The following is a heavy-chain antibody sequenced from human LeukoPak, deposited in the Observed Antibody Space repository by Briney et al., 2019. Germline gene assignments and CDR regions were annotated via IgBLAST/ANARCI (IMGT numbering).Heavy chain of an antibody. V-gene: IGHV4-39*01. CDR2: IYYSGST. J-gene: IGHJ6*03. CDR3: ARVGLTGSHYYYYMDV. CDR1: GGSISSSSYY. Sequence: PSETLSLTCTVSGGSISSSSYYWGWIRQPPGKGLEWIGSIYYSGSTYYNPSLKSRVIISVDTSKNQFSLKLSSVTAADTAVYYCARVGLTGSHYYYYMDVWGKGTTVTISS. D-gene: IGHD3-9*01.